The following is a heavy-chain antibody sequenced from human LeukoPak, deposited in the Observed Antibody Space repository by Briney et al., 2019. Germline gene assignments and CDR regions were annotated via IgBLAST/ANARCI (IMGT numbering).Heavy chain of an antibody. CDR2: ISGSGGST. D-gene: IGHD3-10*01. CDR1: GFTFSSYA. V-gene: IGHV3-23*01. CDR3: AKGGYYGSGSYTHFDY. J-gene: IGHJ4*02. Sequence: GGSLRLSCAASGFTFSSYAMSWVRQAPGKGREGVSAISGSGGSTYYADSVKGRFTISRDNSKNTLYLQMNSLRAEDTAVYYCAKGGYYGSGSYTHFDYWGQGTLVTVSS.